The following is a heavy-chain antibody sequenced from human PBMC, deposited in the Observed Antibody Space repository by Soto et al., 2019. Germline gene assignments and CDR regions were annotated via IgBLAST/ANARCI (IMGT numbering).Heavy chain of an antibody. Sequence: QVQLVQSGAEVKKPGASVRVSCKASGYSFSSYYIHWVRQAPGQGLEWMGIIKPSGGFTTYAQKFRGRVTMTRDTPTSTVYMELSSLRSEDTAVYYCARGDSSGSYYFDYWGQGTLVTVSS. CDR3: ARGDSSGSYYFDY. J-gene: IGHJ4*02. D-gene: IGHD3-22*01. CDR2: IKPSGGFT. CDR1: GYSFSSYY. V-gene: IGHV1-46*01.